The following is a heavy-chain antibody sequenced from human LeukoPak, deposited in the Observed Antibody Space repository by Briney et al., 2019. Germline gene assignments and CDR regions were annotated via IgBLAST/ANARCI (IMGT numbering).Heavy chain of an antibody. CDR2: IYYSGST. CDR3: ARSNYGDYFDY. J-gene: IGHJ4*02. Sequence: SETLSLTCTVSDGSISSYYWSWIRQPPGKGLEWIGYIYYSGSTNYNPSLKSRVAISVDTSKNQFSLKLSSVTAADTAVYYCARSNYGDYFDYWGQGTLVTVSS. V-gene: IGHV4-59*01. CDR1: DGSISSYY. D-gene: IGHD4-17*01.